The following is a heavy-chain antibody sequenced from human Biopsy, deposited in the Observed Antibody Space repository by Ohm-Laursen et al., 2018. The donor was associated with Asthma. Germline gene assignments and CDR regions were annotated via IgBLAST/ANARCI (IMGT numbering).Heavy chain of an antibody. CDR1: GGSIKSSS. V-gene: IGHV4-59*01. Sequence: SETLSLTCSISGGSIKSSSWTWIRQPPGKGLEWIGYSGNTNYNPSLKSRVTISVDTSKNQVSLELRSVSSSDTAVYYCARLRDYYDSRAPGGDAFDIWGQGTMVSVSS. CDR2: SGNT. CDR3: ARLRDYYDSRAPGGDAFDI. D-gene: IGHD3-22*01. J-gene: IGHJ3*02.